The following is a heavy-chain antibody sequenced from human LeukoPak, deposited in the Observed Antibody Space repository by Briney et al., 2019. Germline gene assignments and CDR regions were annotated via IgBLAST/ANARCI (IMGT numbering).Heavy chain of an antibody. V-gene: IGHV1-2*02. D-gene: IGHD3-3*01. CDR3: ARASYDFWSGYYHNWFDP. CDR2: INPNSGGT. J-gene: IGHJ5*02. Sequence: ASVKVSCKASGYTFTGYYMHWVRQAPGQGLEWMGWINPNSGGTNYAQKFQGRVTMTRDTSISTAYMELSRLRSDDTAVYYCARASYDFWSGYYHNWFDPWGLGTLVTVSS. CDR1: GYTFTGYY.